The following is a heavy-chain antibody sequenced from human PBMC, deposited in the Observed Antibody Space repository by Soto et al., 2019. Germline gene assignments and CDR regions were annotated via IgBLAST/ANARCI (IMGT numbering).Heavy chain of an antibody. J-gene: IGHJ6*02. CDR1: GYSFTSYW. V-gene: IGHV5-10-1*01. Sequence: PGESLKISCKGSGYSFTSYWISWVRQMPGKGLEWMGRIDPSDSYTNYSPSFQGHVTISADKSISTAYLQWSSLKASDTTMYYCAAITSIAARRFHYYYGMDVWGQGTTVTVSS. CDR3: AAITSIAARRFHYYYGMDV. D-gene: IGHD6-6*01. CDR2: IDPSDSYT.